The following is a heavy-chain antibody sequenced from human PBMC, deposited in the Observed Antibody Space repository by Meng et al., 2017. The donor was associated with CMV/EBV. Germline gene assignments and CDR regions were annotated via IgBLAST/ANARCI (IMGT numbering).Heavy chain of an antibody. CDR2: INPNSGGT. CDR1: GDTFTGYY. D-gene: IGHD5-18*01. V-gene: IGHV1-2*02. J-gene: IGHJ4*02. Sequence: SGDTFTGYYMHWVRQDPGQGLEWMGWINPNSGGTNYAQKFQGRVTMTRDTSISTAYMELSRLRSDDTAVYYCARVLRGYSYGSPYYYWGQGTLVTVSS. CDR3: ARVLRGYSYGSPYYY.